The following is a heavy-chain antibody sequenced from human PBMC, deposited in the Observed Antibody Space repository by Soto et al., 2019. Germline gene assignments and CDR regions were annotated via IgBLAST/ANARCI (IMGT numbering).Heavy chain of an antibody. CDR2: INPYNGKT. Sequence: QVQLEQSGDEVKKSGASVKVSCKASGYIFSTHGINWVRQAPGQGLEWMGWINPYNGKTNYAQKFQGRVTITTETSRKTAYMELRSMTSDDTAVYYCARVQIVVVVGGTPADYWGQGTLVTVSS. V-gene: IGHV1-18*01. D-gene: IGHD2-15*01. J-gene: IGHJ4*02. CDR3: ARVQIVVVVGGTPADY. CDR1: GYIFSTHG.